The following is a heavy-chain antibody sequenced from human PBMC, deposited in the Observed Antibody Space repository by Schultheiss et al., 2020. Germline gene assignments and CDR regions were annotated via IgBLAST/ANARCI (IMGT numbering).Heavy chain of an antibody. CDR1: GFTFSSFG. D-gene: IGHD5-12*01. CDR2: ISYDGSNK. V-gene: IGHV3-30*03. CDR3: AREGDSYSGYDTTYYYYMDV. J-gene: IGHJ6*03. Sequence: GGSLRLSCAASGFTFSSFGMHWVRQAPGKGLEWVAVISYDGSNKYYADSVKGRFTISRDNSKNTLYLQMNSLRDEDTAVYYCAREGDSYSGYDTTYYYYMDVWGKGTTVTVSS.